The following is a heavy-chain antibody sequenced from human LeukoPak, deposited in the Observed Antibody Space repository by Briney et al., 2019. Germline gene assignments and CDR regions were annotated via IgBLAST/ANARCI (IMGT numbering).Heavy chain of an antibody. V-gene: IGHV3-21*01. Sequence: GGSLRLSCVGSGFSFSTYGMHWVRRAPGKGLEWVSSITGSGSFVYYADSVKGRFTISRDNAKNSLFLQMNSLRAEDTAVYYCARDSSGPWFDPWGQGTLVTVSS. D-gene: IGHD6-6*01. CDR2: ITGSGSFV. J-gene: IGHJ5*02. CDR1: GFSFSTYG. CDR3: ARDSSGPWFDP.